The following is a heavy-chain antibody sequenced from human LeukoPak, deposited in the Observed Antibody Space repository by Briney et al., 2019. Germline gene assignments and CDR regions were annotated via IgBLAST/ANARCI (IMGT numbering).Heavy chain of an antibody. D-gene: IGHD3-22*01. Sequence: GGSLRLSCAASGFTFSTFTMNWVRPAPGKGLEWVPSITISGTFIYYADSVKGRFTISRDNAKNSLYLQMNSLRAEDTAVHYCAREDSSGYYKGLDYWGHGTLVTVSS. CDR1: GFTFSTFT. CDR2: ITISGTFI. CDR3: AREDSSGYYKGLDY. V-gene: IGHV3-21*01. J-gene: IGHJ4*01.